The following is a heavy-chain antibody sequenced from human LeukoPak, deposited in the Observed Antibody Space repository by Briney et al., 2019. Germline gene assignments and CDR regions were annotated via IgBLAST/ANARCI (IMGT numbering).Heavy chain of an antibody. J-gene: IGHJ4*02. CDR1: GYTFTSYG. V-gene: IGHV1-18*01. D-gene: IGHD3-22*01. Sequence: ASVKVSCKASGYTFTSYGISWVRQAPGQGLEWMGWISAYNGNTNYAQKFQGRVTITADESTSTAYMELSSLRSEDTAVYYCARDRVYYYDSSGSFDYWGQGTLVTVSS. CDR3: ARDRVYYYDSSGSFDY. CDR2: ISAYNGNT.